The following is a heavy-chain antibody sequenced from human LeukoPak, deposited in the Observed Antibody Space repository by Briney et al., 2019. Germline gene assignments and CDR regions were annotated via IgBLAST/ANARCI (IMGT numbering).Heavy chain of an antibody. J-gene: IGHJ4*02. CDR1: EFTFSSYS. V-gene: IGHV3-21*01. CDR2: ISSSSSYI. CDR3: ARDASVRGASDY. D-gene: IGHD3-10*01. Sequence: GGSLRLSCAASEFTFSSYSMNWVRQTPGKGLEWVSSISSSSSYIYYADSLKGRSTISRDNAKNSLYLQMNSLRAEDTAVYYCARDASVRGASDYWGQGTLVTVSS.